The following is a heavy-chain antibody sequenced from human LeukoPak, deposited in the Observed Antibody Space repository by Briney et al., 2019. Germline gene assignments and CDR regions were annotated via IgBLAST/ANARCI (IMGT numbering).Heavy chain of an antibody. D-gene: IGHD2-2*01. Sequence: KPWETLSLPCTVSGGSISSYYWSWIRQPPGKGLEWIGYIYYSGSTNYNPSLKGRVTISVDTTKNKFSLKLSSVTAADTAVYYCARTVCSSTSCWFDYWGQGTLVTVSS. CDR1: GGSISSYY. J-gene: IGHJ4*02. CDR2: IYYSGST. CDR3: ARTVCSSTSCWFDY. V-gene: IGHV4-59*01.